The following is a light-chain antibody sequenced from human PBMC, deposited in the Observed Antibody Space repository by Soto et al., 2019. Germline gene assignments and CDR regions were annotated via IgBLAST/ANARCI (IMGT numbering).Light chain of an antibody. CDR3: QQYGSSHRT. CDR2: DTS. CDR1: QSVSGN. Sequence: EIVMTQSPATLSVSPGEIATLSFRASQSVSGNLAWYQQKPGQAPRLLIYDTSTRATDIPARFSGSGSGTDFTLTISRLEPEDFAVYYCQQYGSSHRTFGQGTKVDIK. V-gene: IGKV3-15*01. J-gene: IGKJ1*01.